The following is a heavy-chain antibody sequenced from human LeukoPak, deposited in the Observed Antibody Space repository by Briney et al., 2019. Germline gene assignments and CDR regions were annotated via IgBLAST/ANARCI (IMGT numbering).Heavy chain of an antibody. D-gene: IGHD3-22*01. CDR2: INPSGGST. CDR3: ARGGLYYYDSSGYLGSFDY. J-gene: IGHJ4*02. Sequence: GASVTVSCKASVYTFTSYYMHWVRPAPRQGLEWMGIINPSGGSTSYAQKFQGRVTMTRDTSTSTVYMELSSLRSEDTAVYDCARGGLYYYDSSGYLGSFDYWGQGTLVTVSS. V-gene: IGHV1-46*03. CDR1: VYTFTSYY.